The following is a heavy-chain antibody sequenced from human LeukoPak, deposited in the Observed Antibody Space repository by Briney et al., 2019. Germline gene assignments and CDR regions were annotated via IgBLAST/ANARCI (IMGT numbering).Heavy chain of an antibody. V-gene: IGHV1-18*01. CDR3: ARDLHPGLDYYDSSGYGGDY. CDR1: GYTFTGYG. J-gene: IGHJ4*02. D-gene: IGHD3-22*01. Sequence: VSSVKVSCKTSGYTFTGYGINWVRQAPGQGLEWRGWISASNGNTNYAQKLQGRVTMTTDTSTSTAYMELRSLRSDDTAVYFCARDLHPGLDYYDSSGYGGDYWGQGTLVTVSS. CDR2: ISASNGNT.